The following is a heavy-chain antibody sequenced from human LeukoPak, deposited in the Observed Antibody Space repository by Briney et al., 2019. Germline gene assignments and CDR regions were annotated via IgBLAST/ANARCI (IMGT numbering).Heavy chain of an antibody. CDR1: RFTFSSHG. CDR3: AKDRSIGTYYTFDH. V-gene: IGHV3-23*01. J-gene: IGHJ4*02. D-gene: IGHD1-26*01. CDR2: IRGDGVTT. Sequence: GGSLRLSCAASRFTFSSHGMNWVRQAPGKGLEWVSGIRGDGVTTYYADSVEGRFTVSRDNSKNSLYLQMSSLTAADTAVYYCAKDRSIGTYYTFDHWGQGTLVTVSS.